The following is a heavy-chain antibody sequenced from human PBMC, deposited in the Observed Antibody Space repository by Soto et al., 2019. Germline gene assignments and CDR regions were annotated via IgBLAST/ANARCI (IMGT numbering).Heavy chain of an antibody. CDR3: ARGLITGSHYSGGWYYFDS. Sequence: TSETLSLTCAVYGESFSGHIWTWIRQTPGKGLQWIGQINHSGSASYNPSLKSRVTISVHTSNSQFSLELSSVTAADTAVYYCARGLITGSHYSGGWYYFDSWGRGTQVTVSS. D-gene: IGHD6-19*01. V-gene: IGHV4-34*01. CDR2: INHSGSA. CDR1: GESFSGHI. J-gene: IGHJ4*02.